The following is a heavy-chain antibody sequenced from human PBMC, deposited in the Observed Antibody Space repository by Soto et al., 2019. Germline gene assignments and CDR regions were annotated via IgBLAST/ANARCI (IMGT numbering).Heavy chain of an antibody. V-gene: IGHV1-69*02. Sequence: ASVKVSCKASGGTFSSYIISWLRQAPGQGLEWMGRIIPILGIANYAQKFQGRVTITADKSTSTAYMELSSLRSEDTAVYYCALYYDSSGYYENWGQGTLVTVSS. CDR3: ALYYDSSGYYEN. D-gene: IGHD3-22*01. CDR1: GGTFSSYI. J-gene: IGHJ4*02. CDR2: IIPILGIA.